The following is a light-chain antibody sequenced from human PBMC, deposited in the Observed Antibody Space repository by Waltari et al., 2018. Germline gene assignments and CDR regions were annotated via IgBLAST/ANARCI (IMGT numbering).Light chain of an antibody. J-gene: IGKJ1*01. CDR1: QSVRKY. CDR2: HTS. Sequence: SCSASQSVRKYLAWYQQKPGPAPRLLIYHTSIGATGIPDRTRGSGSGTDFSLTISRLKPEDFAVFYCQHYVSLPATFGQGTKVEIK. CDR3: QHYVSLPAT. V-gene: IGKV3-20*01.